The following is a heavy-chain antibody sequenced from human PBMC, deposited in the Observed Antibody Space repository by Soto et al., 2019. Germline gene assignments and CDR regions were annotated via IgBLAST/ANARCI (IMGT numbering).Heavy chain of an antibody. CDR3: ARDLEGYSGYQLFPWFDP. CDR2: ISSSSSTI. V-gene: IGHV3-48*01. CDR1: GFTFSSYS. D-gene: IGHD5-12*01. J-gene: IGHJ5*02. Sequence: GGSLRLSCAASGFTFSSYSMNWVRQAPGKGLEWVSYISSSSSTIYYADSVKGRFTISRDNAKNSLYLQMNSLRAEDTAVYYCARDLEGYSGYQLFPWFDPWGQGTLVTVSS.